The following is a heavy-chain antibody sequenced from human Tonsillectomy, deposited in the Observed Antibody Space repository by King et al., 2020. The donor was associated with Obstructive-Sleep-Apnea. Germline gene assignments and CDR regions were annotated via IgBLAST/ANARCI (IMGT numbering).Heavy chain of an antibody. CDR3: ARGIHASRWQSHPSYFDC. D-gene: IGHD6-13*01. CDR1: GFTFGDYT. Sequence: VQLVESGGGLVQPGRSLRLSCRTSGFTFGDYTMSWFRQAPGKGLEWVGFIGRKTFGGTTDYAASVKGRFTISRDASESIVYLRMDSLKSEDTAMFYCARGIHASRWQSHPSYFDCWGQGTLVTVSS. J-gene: IGHJ4*02. CDR2: IGRKTFGGTT. V-gene: IGHV3-49*03.